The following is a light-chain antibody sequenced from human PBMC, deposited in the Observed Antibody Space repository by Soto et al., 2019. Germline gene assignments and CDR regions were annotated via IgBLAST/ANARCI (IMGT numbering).Light chain of an antibody. Sequence: QSALTQPPSASGSPGQSLTISCTGTSSDVGAYNYVSWYQQHPGKAPKLIIYEVDKRPSGVPDRFSGSKSGNTASLTVYGLQAEDEADYFGISYAGSDNFVVFGGGTKLTVL. J-gene: IGLJ2*01. V-gene: IGLV2-8*01. CDR3: ISYAGSDNFVV. CDR1: SSDVGAYNY. CDR2: EVD.